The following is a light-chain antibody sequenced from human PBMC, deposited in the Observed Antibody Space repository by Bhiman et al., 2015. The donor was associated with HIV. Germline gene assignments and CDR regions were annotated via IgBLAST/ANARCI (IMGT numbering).Light chain of an antibody. CDR3: GTWDSRLANMV. CDR1: SSDVGGYNY. J-gene: IGLJ2*01. CDR2: DVS. V-gene: IGLV2-14*03. Sequence: QSALTQPASVSGSPGQSITISCTGTSSDVGGYNYVSWCQQHPGKAPKLMIYDVSNRPSGIPDRFSGSQSGTSATLDITGLQTGDEADYYCGTWDSRLANMVFGGGTKLTVL.